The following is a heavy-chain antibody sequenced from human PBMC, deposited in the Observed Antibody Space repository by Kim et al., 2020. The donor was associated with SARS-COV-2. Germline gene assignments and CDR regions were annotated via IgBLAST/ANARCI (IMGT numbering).Heavy chain of an antibody. J-gene: IGHJ4*02. V-gene: IGHV4-34*01. Sequence: SETLSLTCAVYGGSFSGYYWSWIRQPPGKGLEWIGEINHSGSTNYNPSLKSRVTISVDTSKNQFSLKLSSVTAADTAVYYCARGRGIAAAGTDAFDYWGQGTLVTVSS. CDR1: GGSFSGYY. D-gene: IGHD6-13*01. CDR3: ARGRGIAAAGTDAFDY. CDR2: INHSGST.